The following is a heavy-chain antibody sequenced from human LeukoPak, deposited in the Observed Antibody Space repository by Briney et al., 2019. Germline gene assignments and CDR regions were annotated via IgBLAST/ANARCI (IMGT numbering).Heavy chain of an antibody. CDR1: GGSISTYY. J-gene: IGHJ4*02. CDR2: IYHSGST. V-gene: IGHV4-59*12. Sequence: SETLSLTCTVSGGSISTYYWNWIRQPPGKGLEWIGYIYHSGSTNYNPSLKSRVTISVDTSKNQFSLKLSSVTAADTAVYYCARGQRVYCSSTSCPLYDYWGQGTLVTVSS. CDR3: ARGQRVYCSSTSCPLYDY. D-gene: IGHD2-2*01.